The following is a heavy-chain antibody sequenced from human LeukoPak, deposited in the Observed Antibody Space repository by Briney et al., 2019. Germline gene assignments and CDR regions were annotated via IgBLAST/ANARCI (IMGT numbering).Heavy chain of an antibody. CDR2: IYTSGST. J-gene: IGHJ4*02. CDR3: ARAPIIAFRRAFAY. V-gene: IGHV4-61*02. D-gene: IGHD6-6*01. CDR1: GGSISTGSYY. Sequence: SETLSLTCTVSGGSISTGSYYWHWIRQPAGRGLEWIGRIYTSGSTNYNPSLKSRVTISMDTSKNQFSLRLSSVTAAGTAVYYCARAPIIAFRRAFAYWGQGSLVTVSS.